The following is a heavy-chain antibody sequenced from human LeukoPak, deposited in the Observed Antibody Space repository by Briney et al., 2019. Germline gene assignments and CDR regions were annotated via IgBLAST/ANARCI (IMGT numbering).Heavy chain of an antibody. V-gene: IGHV3-30*03. CDR1: GFTFDSFS. D-gene: IGHD3-10*01. Sequence: PGGSLRLSCAASGFTFDSFSINWVRQAPGKGLEWVAVISYDGSNKYYADSVKGRFTISRDNSKNTLYLQMNSLRAEDTAVYYCARVRGVMRGYYYYYMDVWGKGTTVTVSS. CDR3: ARVRGVMRGYYYYYMDV. J-gene: IGHJ6*03. CDR2: ISYDGSNK.